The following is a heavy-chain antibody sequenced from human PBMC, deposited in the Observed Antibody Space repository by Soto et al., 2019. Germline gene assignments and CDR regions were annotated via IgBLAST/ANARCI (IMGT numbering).Heavy chain of an antibody. CDR1: GYTFTSYD. CDR3: ARGRHIVGAIIAGY. J-gene: IGHJ4*02. Sequence: QVQLVQSGAEVKKPGASVKVSCKASGYTFTSYDINWVRQATGQGLEWMGWMNPNSGNTGYAQKFQGRVTMTRNTSISTDYMELRSLRSEDTAVYYCARGRHIVGAIIAGYWGQGTLVTVSS. CDR2: MNPNSGNT. V-gene: IGHV1-8*01. D-gene: IGHD1-26*01.